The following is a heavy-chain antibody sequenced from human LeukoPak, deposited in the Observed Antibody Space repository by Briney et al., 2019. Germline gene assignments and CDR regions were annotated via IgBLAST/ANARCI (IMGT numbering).Heavy chain of an antibody. Sequence: GASVKVSFQASGYTFIGHYMHWVRQAPGRGLVWLGWINPNSGCTNYAQKFQGRVTMTRDTSISTAYMELSRLRSDDTAVYYCARDGNYLEGTRCHVWGQGTLVTVSS. D-gene: IGHD2-2*01. CDR3: ARDGNYLEGTRCHV. V-gene: IGHV1-2*02. CDR2: INPNSGCT. CDR1: GYTFIGHY. J-gene: IGHJ4*02.